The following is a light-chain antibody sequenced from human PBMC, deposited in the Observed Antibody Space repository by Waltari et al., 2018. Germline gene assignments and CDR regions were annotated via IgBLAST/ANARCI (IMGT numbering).Light chain of an antibody. Sequence: EIVLPQSPGTLSLSPGDRATLSCRASQTVSTSALSWYQQKPGQAPRVLIYSTYNRATGSPDRFSGSGSGTDFTLTINRLAPEDFAMYYCQQYDGIVVTFGGGTKVEI. J-gene: IGKJ4*01. CDR1: QTVSTSA. CDR2: STY. V-gene: IGKV3-20*01. CDR3: QQYDGIVVT.